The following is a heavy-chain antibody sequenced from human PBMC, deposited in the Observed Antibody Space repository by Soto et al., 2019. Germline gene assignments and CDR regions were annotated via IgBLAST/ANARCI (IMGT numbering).Heavy chain of an antibody. Sequence: QVQLVQSGGEVRKAGASVRVSCKTSGYPFTSYDISWVRQAPGQGLEWMGWINPYNGATNYTQTFQGRVTMTKDTSTTTVYMELRSLKLDDTAVYFCARDPVAVPFDNWGQGTLVTVSS. V-gene: IGHV1-18*04. CDR3: ARDPVAVPFDN. CDR1: GYPFTSYD. D-gene: IGHD6-19*01. J-gene: IGHJ4*02. CDR2: INPYNGAT.